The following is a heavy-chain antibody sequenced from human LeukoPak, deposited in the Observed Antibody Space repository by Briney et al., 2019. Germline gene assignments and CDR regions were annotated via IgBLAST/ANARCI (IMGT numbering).Heavy chain of an antibody. CDR2: ISGSGGST. CDR3: AKTRSSNYYDSSAFDY. D-gene: IGHD3-22*01. J-gene: IGHJ4*02. V-gene: IGHV3-23*01. CDR1: RFTFSSYG. Sequence: GGSLRLSCAASRFTFSSYGMSWVRQAPGKGLEWVSAISGSGGSTYYADSVKGRFTVSRDNSKNTLYLQMNSLRAEDTAVYYCAKTRSSNYYDSSAFDYWGQGTLVTVSS.